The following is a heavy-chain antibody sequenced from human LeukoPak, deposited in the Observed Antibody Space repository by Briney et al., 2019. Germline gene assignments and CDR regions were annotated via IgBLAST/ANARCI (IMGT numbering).Heavy chain of an antibody. J-gene: IGHJ4*02. CDR3: ARDLSGSSRPYYFDY. D-gene: IGHD6-13*01. CDR1: GGTFSSYA. Sequence: GASVKVSCKASGGTFSSYAISWVRQAPGQGLEWMGGIIPIFGTANYAQKFQGRVTITADESTSTAYMELSSLRSEDTAVYYCARDLSGSSRPYYFDYWGQGTLVTVSS. V-gene: IGHV1-69*13. CDR2: IIPIFGTA.